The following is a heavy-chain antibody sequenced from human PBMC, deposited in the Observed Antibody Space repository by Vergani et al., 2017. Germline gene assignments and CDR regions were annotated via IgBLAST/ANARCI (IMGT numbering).Heavy chain of an antibody. CDR1: GGSISSGDHC. CDR2: IFYSGTT. V-gene: IGHV4-31*11. Sequence: QVQLQESGPGVVKPSQTLSLTCAVSGGSISSGDHCWTWIRQRPGKGLEWIGYIFYSGTTYDNPSLRSRLTISVDTSQNQFSLKLRSVTAADTAVYYCARVDTQVPATSHLYYMDVWVKGTTVVVSS. CDR3: ARVDTQVPATSHLYYMDV. D-gene: IGHD6-25*01. J-gene: IGHJ6*03.